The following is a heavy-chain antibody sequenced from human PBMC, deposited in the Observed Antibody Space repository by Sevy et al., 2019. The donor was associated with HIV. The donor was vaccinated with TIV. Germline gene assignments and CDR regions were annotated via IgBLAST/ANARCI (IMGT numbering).Heavy chain of an antibody. CDR2: VFHSGST. Sequence: SETLSLTCAVSGYSITSGYLWGWIRQPPGKGLEWIGSVFHSGSTYYNPSLNSRVIVSVDTSKNQFSLKLNSVTAADTAVYYCARHSHGSGTYYVPFDSWGQGTLVTVSS. CDR3: ARHSHGSGTYYVPFDS. V-gene: IGHV4-38-2*01. D-gene: IGHD3-10*01. CDR1: GYSITSGYL. J-gene: IGHJ4*02.